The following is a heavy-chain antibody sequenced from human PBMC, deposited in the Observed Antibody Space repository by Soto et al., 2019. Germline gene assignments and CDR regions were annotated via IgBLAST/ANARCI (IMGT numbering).Heavy chain of an antibody. CDR2: IYDRGST. CDR3: VRSVILSGGSYKGLIRLHYFDT. V-gene: IGHV4-39*07. J-gene: IGHJ4*02. Sequence: PSETLSLTCTVSGGSIGSSSYYWGWIRQPPGKGLEWIGSIYDRGSTYSNPSLKSRLTTSLDTSKNQFSLKLTSVTAADTAIYYCVRSVILSGGSYKGLIRLHYFDTWGPGTLVTVSS. D-gene: IGHD3-3*01. CDR1: GGSIGSSSYY.